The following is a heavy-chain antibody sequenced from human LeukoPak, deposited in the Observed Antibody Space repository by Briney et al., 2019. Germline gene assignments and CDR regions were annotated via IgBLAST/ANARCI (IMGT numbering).Heavy chain of an antibody. V-gene: IGHV1-2*02. CDR1: GYTFTGYY. D-gene: IGHD6-19*01. CDR3: ARVSLSSGWYWGFDY. CDR2: INPNSGGT. J-gene: IGHJ4*02. Sequence: GASVKVSCKASGYTFTGYYMHWVRQAPGQGLEWMGWINPNSGGTNYAQKFQGRVTMTRDTSISTAYMELSRLRSDDTAVYYCARVSLSSGWYWGFDYWGQGTLVTVSS.